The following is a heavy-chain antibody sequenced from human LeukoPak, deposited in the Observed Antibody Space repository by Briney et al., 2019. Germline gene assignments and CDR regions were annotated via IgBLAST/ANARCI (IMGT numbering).Heavy chain of an antibody. V-gene: IGHV4-39*07. J-gene: IGHJ5*02. D-gene: IGHD2-2*01. CDR2: IYYSGST. CDR3: ARGVAVGTTSAYNWFDP. Sequence: SENLSLTCTVSGGSISSSSYYWGWIRQPPGKGLEWIGSIYYSGSTYYNPSLKSRVTISVDTSKNQFSLKLSSVTAADTAVYYCARGVAVGTTSAYNWFDPWGQGTLVTVSS. CDR1: GGSISSSSYY.